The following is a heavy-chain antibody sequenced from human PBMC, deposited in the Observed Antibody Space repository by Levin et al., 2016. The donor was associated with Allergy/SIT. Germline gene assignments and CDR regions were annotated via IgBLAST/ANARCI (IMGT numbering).Heavy chain of an antibody. J-gene: IGHJ4*02. D-gene: IGHD3-3*01. CDR2: IYDTGST. V-gene: IGHV4-59*01. CDR1: RGSMSNYF. CDR3: AGLRTPYSSVDY. Sequence: ESLKISCTVSRGSMSNYFWTWIRQPPGKEMEWIGYIYDTGSTNYNPSLRSRAGISIDTSKNQFTLKVNSVTAADTAVYYCAGLRTPYSSVDYWGQGALVTVSS.